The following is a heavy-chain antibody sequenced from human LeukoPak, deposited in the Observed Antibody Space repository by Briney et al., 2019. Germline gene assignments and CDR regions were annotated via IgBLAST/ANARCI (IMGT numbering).Heavy chain of an antibody. Sequence: GGSLRLSCTGSGFTFSNYAVAWVRQAPGKGLEWVSSFTSSGNTYYADSVKGRFTVSSDNSKSTLYMQMTSLRAEDTAVYYCAKGDYGDCYWGQGTLVTVSS. CDR1: GFTFSNYA. CDR2: FTSSGNT. V-gene: IGHV3-23*01. CDR3: AKGDYGDCY. J-gene: IGHJ4*02. D-gene: IGHD4-17*01.